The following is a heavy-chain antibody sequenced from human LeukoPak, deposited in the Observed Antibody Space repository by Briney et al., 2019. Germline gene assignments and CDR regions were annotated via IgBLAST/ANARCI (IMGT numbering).Heavy chain of an antibody. Sequence: NPSETLSLTCTVSGGSINSYYWSWIRQPPGKGLEWLGYIYYNGSTNYNPSPKSRVTISLDTSKNHFSLNLNSVTAADTAIYSCARGGRYYFDQWGQGTLVTVSS. CDR2: IYYNGST. CDR3: ARGGRYYFDQ. J-gene: IGHJ4*02. V-gene: IGHV4-59*01. D-gene: IGHD3-3*01. CDR1: GGSINSYY.